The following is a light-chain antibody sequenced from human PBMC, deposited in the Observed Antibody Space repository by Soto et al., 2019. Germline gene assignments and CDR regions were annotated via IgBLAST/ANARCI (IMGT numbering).Light chain of an antibody. CDR2: GAS. Sequence: EILMTQSPATLPVSPGERATLSCRASQSVSNNLGWYQQKPGQAPRLLIYGASTRATGIPTRFGGSGSGTEFTLTISSLQSEDFAVYYCQQYNSWPSLTVGGGTKVDSK. V-gene: IGKV3-15*01. J-gene: IGKJ4*01. CDR1: QSVSNN. CDR3: QQYNSWPSLT.